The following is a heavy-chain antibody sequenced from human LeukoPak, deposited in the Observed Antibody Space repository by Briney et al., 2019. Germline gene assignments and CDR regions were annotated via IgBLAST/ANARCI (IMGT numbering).Heavy chain of an antibody. D-gene: IGHD3-22*01. CDR3: ARSNYYDSSGYIFDY. V-gene: IGHV4-59*12. J-gene: IGHJ4*02. CDR1: GGSISDYY. CDR2: FSNSGTN. Sequence: SETLSLTCTVSGGSISDYYWSWIRQPPGKGLEWIGYFSNSGTNNYNPSLKGRVTMSVDTSKNQFSLKLSSVTAADTAVYYCARSNYYDSSGYIFDYWGQGTLVTVSS.